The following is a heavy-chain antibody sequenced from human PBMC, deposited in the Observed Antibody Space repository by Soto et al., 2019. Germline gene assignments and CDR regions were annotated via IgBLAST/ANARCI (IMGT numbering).Heavy chain of an antibody. V-gene: IGHV1-69*13. Sequence: GASVKVSCKASGGTFSSYAISWVRQAPGQGLEWMGGIIPIFGTANYAQKFQGRVTITADESTSTAYMELSSLRSEDTAVYYCARTDSSGYYYYYYGMDVWGQGTMVTVSS. CDR1: GGTFSSYA. CDR3: ARTDSSGYYYYYYGMDV. D-gene: IGHD3-22*01. CDR2: IIPIFGTA. J-gene: IGHJ6*02.